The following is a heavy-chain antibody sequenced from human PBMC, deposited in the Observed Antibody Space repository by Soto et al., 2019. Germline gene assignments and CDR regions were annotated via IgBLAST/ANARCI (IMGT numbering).Heavy chain of an antibody. CDR2: VYYSGNT. Sequence: PXETLSLTCTVSGGSISPYYWSWIRQPPGKGLEWIGYVYYSGNTNYNPSLESRVSISVDTSRNRFSLNLTSATAADTAVYYCARKGAAASYAHYYMDVWGRGTAVTVS. D-gene: IGHD6-13*01. CDR3: ARKGAAASYAHYYMDV. V-gene: IGHV4-59*01. CDR1: GGSISPYY. J-gene: IGHJ6*03.